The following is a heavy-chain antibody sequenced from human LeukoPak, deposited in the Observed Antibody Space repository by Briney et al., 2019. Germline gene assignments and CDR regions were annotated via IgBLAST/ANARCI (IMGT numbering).Heavy chain of an antibody. Sequence: SETLSLTCNVSGGSISSSYWSWIRQPAGQGLEWIGRIYTSGSTNYNPSLKSRVTMSVDTSKNQFSLKLSSVTAADTAVYYCARDCSSTSCYWWGFDYWGQGTLVTVSS. CDR3: ARDCSSTSCYWWGFDY. CDR1: GGSISSSY. V-gene: IGHV4-4*07. J-gene: IGHJ4*02. D-gene: IGHD2-2*01. CDR2: IYTSGST.